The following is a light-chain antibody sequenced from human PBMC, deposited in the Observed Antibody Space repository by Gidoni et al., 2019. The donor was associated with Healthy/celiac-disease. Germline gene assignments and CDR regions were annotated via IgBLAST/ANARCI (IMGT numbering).Light chain of an antibody. CDR1: QGISSY. Sequence: DIQLTQSPSFLSASVGDRVTITCRASQGISSYLAWYQQKPGKAPTLLIYAASTLQRGVPSRFSGSGSGTAFTLPTISLQPEDFATSYCQQLNSYPSLTFGQGTRLEIK. CDR3: QQLNSYPSLT. CDR2: AAS. V-gene: IGKV1-9*01. J-gene: IGKJ5*01.